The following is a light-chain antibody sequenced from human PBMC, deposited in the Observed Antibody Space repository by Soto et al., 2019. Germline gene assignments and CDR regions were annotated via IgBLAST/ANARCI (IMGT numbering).Light chain of an antibody. CDR3: QQYGSSST. CDR2: GAS. J-gene: IGKJ5*01. CDR1: QSGSSSY. V-gene: IGKV3-20*01. Sequence: EIGLTQSPGTLSLSPGERATLSCRASQSGSSSYLAWYQQKPGQAPRLLIYGASSRATGIPDRFSGSGSGTDFTLTISRLEPEDFAVYYCQQYGSSSTFGQGTRLEIK.